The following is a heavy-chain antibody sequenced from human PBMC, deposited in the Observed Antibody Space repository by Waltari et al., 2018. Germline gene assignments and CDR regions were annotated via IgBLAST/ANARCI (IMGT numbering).Heavy chain of an antibody. CDR2: ISNDGNNK. V-gene: IGHV3-30*18. J-gene: IGHJ4*02. Sequence: QMQLVESGGGVVQPGRSLRLSCAASGFSFSNCNMHWVRQARGQGLEWVEGISNDGNNKDYADSVKSRFTVSRENSKNTLYLQINSLRDDDTAVYYCVKYSGFYYFFDYWGLGTLVTVSS. CDR3: VKYSGFYYFFDY. D-gene: IGHD5-12*01. CDR1: GFSFSNCN.